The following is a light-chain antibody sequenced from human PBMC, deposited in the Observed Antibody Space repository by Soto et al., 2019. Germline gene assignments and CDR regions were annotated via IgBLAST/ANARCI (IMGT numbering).Light chain of an antibody. V-gene: IGLV4-60*03. J-gene: IGLJ2*01. Sequence: QPVLTQSSSASASLGSSVKLTCTLSSGHSSYIIAWHQQQPGKAPRYLMKLEGSGSYNKGSGVPDSFSGSSSGADRYLTISNLQSEDEADYYCETWDSKVFGGGTKVTVL. CDR2: LEGSGSY. CDR1: SGHSSYI. CDR3: ETWDSKV.